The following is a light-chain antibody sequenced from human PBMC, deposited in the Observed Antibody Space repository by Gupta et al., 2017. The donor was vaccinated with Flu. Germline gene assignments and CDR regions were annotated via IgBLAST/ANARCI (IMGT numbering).Light chain of an antibody. CDR3: AAWDDSLKGV. CDR1: SSNIGRNS. CDR2: SNS. V-gene: IGLV1-44*01. J-gene: IGLJ1*01. Sequence: QSVLTQPPSVSGTPVPRVTISCVGSSSNIGRNSASWYQQLPGTSPKLLIYSNSQRPSGVPDRFSGSKSGTSASLASSGLQSEDEGDYYCAAWDDSLKGVFGTGTRVIVL.